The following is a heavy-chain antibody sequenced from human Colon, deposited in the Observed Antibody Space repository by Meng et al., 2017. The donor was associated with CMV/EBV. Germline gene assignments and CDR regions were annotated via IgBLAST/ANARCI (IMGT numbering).Heavy chain of an antibody. Sequence: GESLKISCKASGYTFTGYYMHWVRQAPGQGLEWMGWINPNSGGTNYAQKFQGRVTMTRDTSISTAYMELSRLRSDDTAVYYCARGRLLITMIVGDYWGQGTLVTVSS. CDR1: GYTFTGYY. D-gene: IGHD3-22*01. V-gene: IGHV1-2*02. J-gene: IGHJ4*02. CDR3: ARGRLLITMIVGDY. CDR2: INPNSGGT.